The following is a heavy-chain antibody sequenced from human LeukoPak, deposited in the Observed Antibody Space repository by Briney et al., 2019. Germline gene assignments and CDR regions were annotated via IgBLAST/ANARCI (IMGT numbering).Heavy chain of an antibody. Sequence: GGSLRLSCAASGFTFSSYVMHWVRQAPGKGLEWVAIISYDGSNEYYADSVKGRFTISRDNSKNTLYLQMNSLRAADTAVYYCARRAGAYSHPYDYWGQGTLVTVSS. J-gene: IGHJ4*02. CDR2: ISYDGSNE. CDR3: ARRAGAYSHPYDY. V-gene: IGHV3-30*04. CDR1: GFTFSSYV. D-gene: IGHD4/OR15-4a*01.